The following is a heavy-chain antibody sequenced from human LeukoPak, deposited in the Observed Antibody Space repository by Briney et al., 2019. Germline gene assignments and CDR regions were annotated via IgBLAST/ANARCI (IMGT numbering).Heavy chain of an antibody. CDR1: GYSISSGYY. Sequence: SETLSLTCVVSGYSISSGYYWGWIRQPPGKGLEWIGSIYHSGSTYYNPSLKSRVTISVDTSKNQFSLKLSSVTAADTAVYYCARDLTFWSDYYYYYMDVWGKGTTVTDSS. CDR2: IYHSGST. V-gene: IGHV4-38-2*02. D-gene: IGHD3-3*01. J-gene: IGHJ6*03. CDR3: ARDLTFWSDYYYYYMDV.